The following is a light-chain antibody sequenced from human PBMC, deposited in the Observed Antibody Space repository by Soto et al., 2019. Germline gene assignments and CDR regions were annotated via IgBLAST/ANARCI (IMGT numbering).Light chain of an antibody. CDR1: SSDVGGYNY. J-gene: IGLJ1*01. CDR2: EVS. V-gene: IGLV2-14*01. CDR3: SSYTTSSTYV. Sequence: QSVLTKPASVSVSPGQSITISCTGTSSDVGGYNYVSWYQQHPGKAPKLMIYEVSKRPSGVSNRFSGSKSGNTASLTISGLQAEDEADYYCSSYTTSSTYVFGPGNKVTVL.